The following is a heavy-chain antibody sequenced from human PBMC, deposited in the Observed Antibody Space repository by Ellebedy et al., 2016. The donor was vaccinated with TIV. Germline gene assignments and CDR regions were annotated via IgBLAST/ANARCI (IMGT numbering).Heavy chain of an antibody. J-gene: IGHJ3*01. V-gene: IGHV3-48*01. CDR1: GFTFSNYN. Sequence: GESLKISCAASGFTFSNYNMNWVRQAPGKGLEWVSSVSGGRKTKYYADSVKGRFTISRDNAQNSLYLQMNSLRADDTAVYYCARDNYYDPLDVWGQGTMVTVSS. D-gene: IGHD3-22*01. CDR2: VSGGRKTK. CDR3: ARDNYYDPLDV.